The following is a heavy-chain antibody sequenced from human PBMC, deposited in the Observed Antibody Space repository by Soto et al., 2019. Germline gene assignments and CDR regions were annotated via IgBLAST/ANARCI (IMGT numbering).Heavy chain of an antibody. CDR2: IYYSGST. CDR3: ARANTMIVVVTPEFDY. CDR1: GGSISSGDYY. D-gene: IGHD3-22*01. V-gene: IGHV4-30-4*01. J-gene: IGHJ4*02. Sequence: SETLSLTCTVSGGSISSGDYYWSWIRQPPGKGLEWIGYIYYSGSTYYNPSLKSRVTISVDTSKNQFSLKLSSVTAADTAVYYCARANTMIVVVTPEFDYWGQGTLVTVSS.